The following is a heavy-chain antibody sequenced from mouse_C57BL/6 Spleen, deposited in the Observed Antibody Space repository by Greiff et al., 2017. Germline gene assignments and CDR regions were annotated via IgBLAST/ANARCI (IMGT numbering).Heavy chain of an antibody. CDR1: GYTFTDHY. Sequence: EVQLQQSGPELVKPGASVKISCKASGYTFTDHYMNWVKQSHGKSLEWIGDINPNNGGTSYNQKFKGKATLTVDKSSSTAYMELRSLTSEDSAVYYCARGGLRRDWYCDVWGTGTTVTVSS. CDR2: INPNNGGT. V-gene: IGHV1-26*01. J-gene: IGHJ1*03. CDR3: ARGGLRRDWYCDV. D-gene: IGHD2-4*01.